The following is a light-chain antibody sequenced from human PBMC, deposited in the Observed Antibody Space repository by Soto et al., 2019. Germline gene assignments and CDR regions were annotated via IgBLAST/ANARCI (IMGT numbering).Light chain of an antibody. V-gene: IGLV2-14*01. CDR2: EVS. J-gene: IGLJ3*02. CDR3: CSYAGSNNLV. CDR1: SSDVGGYNY. Sequence: QSALTQPASVSGSPGQSITISCTGTSSDVGGYNYVSWYQQHPGKAPKLMIYEVSNRPSGVSNRFSGSKSGNTASLTISGLQAEDEADYYCCSYAGSNNLVFGGGTKLTVL.